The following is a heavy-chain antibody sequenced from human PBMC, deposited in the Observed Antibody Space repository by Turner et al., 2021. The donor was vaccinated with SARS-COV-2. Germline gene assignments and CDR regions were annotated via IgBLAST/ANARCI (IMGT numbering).Heavy chain of an antibody. J-gene: IGHJ4*02. Sequence: EVQLVESGGGLVKPGGSLRFSCAASGFTFSSYNMNWVRQAPGKGLEWVSSISSSSSYIYYADSVKGRFTISRDNAKNSLYLQMNSLRAEDTAVYYCAKADRVMIVVVITLFDYWGQGTLVTVSS. V-gene: IGHV3-21*01. CDR1: GFTFSSYN. CDR3: AKADRVMIVVVITLFDY. D-gene: IGHD3-22*01. CDR2: ISSSSSYI.